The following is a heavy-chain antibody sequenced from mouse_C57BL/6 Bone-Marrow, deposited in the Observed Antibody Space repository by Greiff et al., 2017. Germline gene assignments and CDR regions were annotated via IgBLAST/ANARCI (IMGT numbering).Heavy chain of an antibody. Sequence: VKLVESGAELVRPGASVTLSCKASGYTFTDYEMHWVKQTPVHGLEWIGAIDPETGGTAYNQKFKGKAILTADKSSSTAYMELRSLTSEDSAVYYCTRGDGYFAWFAYWGQGTLVTVSA. CDR2: IDPETGGT. V-gene: IGHV1-15*01. J-gene: IGHJ3*01. CDR3: TRGDGYFAWFAY. CDR1: GYTFTDYE. D-gene: IGHD2-3*01.